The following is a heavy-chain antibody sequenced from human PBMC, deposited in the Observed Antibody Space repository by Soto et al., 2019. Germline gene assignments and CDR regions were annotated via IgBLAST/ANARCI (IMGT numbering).Heavy chain of an antibody. CDR1: GFTFSNYA. CDR2: ISGNGSNK. CDR3: ARDQLGVGDYYYYGMDV. D-gene: IGHD2-2*01. Sequence: GGSLRLSCAASGFTFSNYAMSWVRQAPGKGLEWVSGISGNGSNKYFADPAKGRFTISRDNSKNTLYLQMNSLRAEDTAVYYCARDQLGVGDYYYYGMDVWGQGTTVTVSS. V-gene: IGHV3-23*01. J-gene: IGHJ6*02.